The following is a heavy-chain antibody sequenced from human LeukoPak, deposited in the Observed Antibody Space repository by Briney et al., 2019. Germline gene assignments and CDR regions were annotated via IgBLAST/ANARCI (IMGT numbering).Heavy chain of an antibody. V-gene: IGHV4-59*01. CDR1: GGSISSYY. CDR3: ARDRRTPEPCYYYYGMDV. Sequence: PSETLSLTCTVSGGSISSYYWSWIRQPPGKGLEWIGYIYYSGSTNYNPSLKSRVTISVDTSKNQFSLKLSSVTAADTAVYYCARDRRTPEPCYYYYGMDVWGQGTTVTVSS. CDR2: IYYSGST. J-gene: IGHJ6*02.